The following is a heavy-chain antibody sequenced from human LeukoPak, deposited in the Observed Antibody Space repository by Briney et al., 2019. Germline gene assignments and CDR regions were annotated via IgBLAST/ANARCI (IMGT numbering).Heavy chain of an antibody. Sequence: SETLSLTCGVYGGSFSDYYWSWIRQPPGKGLEWIGEINHSGSTNYNPSLKSRVTISVDTSKNQFSLKLSSVTAADTAVYYCARRIAAAGINWFDPWGQGTLVTVSS. CDR2: INHSGST. CDR3: ARRIAAAGINWFDP. D-gene: IGHD6-13*01. J-gene: IGHJ5*02. CDR1: GGSFSDYY. V-gene: IGHV4-34*01.